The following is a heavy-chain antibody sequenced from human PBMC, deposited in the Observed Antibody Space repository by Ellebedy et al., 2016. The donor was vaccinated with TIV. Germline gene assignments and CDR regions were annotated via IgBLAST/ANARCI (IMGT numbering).Heavy chain of an antibody. J-gene: IGHJ2*01. D-gene: IGHD1-1*01. V-gene: IGHV5-51*01. Sequence: GESLKISCHGSGYNFASYWIGWVRQRPGKGLEWMGITYPGDSDTRYSPSFQGQVTVSADKSINTAYLQWGGLKASDTAIYYCARLRAAIPGTRHLGWYFDVWGRGTLVTVSS. CDR2: TYPGDSDT. CDR3: ARLRAAIPGTRHLGWYFDV. CDR1: GYNFASYW.